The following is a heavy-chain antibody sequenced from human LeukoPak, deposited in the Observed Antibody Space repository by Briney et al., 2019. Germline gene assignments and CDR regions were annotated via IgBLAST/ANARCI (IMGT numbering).Heavy chain of an antibody. J-gene: IGHJ4*02. CDR3: ARSPHILTGENFDY. CDR2: INPNHGDT. V-gene: IGHV1-2*02. Sequence: ASVKVSCKASGYTFTGYYMHWMRQAPGQGLEWMGWINPNHGDTNYAQKFQDRVSMTRDTSISTAYMHLSRLRSADTAVYYCARSPHILTGENFDYWGQGTLLTVPS. CDR1: GYTFTGYY. D-gene: IGHD3-9*01.